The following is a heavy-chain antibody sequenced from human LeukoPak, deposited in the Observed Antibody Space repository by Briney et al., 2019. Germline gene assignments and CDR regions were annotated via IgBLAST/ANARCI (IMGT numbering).Heavy chain of an antibody. CDR2: ITNGGSTI. Sequence: PGGSLRLSCAASGFTFSDYNMIWVRQAPGKGLEWVSYITNGGSTIHHADSVKGRFTISRDNAKKTLYLQMNSLRAEDTAVYYCARSIGLTGGGVDVWGQGTTVTVSS. CDR1: GFTFSDYN. V-gene: IGHV3-11*01. J-gene: IGHJ6*02. CDR3: ARSIGLTGGGVDV. D-gene: IGHD3-9*01.